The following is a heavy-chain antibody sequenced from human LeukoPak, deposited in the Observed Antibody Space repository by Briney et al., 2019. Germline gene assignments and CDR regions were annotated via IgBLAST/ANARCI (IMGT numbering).Heavy chain of an antibody. CDR3: ARGVWFGDVIWFDP. Sequence: PSETLSLTCTVSGGSISIYYWSWIRQPPGKGLEWIAYIYDSENTNYNPSLKSRVTISVDTSKNQFSLKLSSVTAADTAVYYCARGVWFGDVIWFDPGAREPWSVSP. CDR1: GGSISIYY. V-gene: IGHV4-59*01. D-gene: IGHD3-10*01. J-gene: IGHJ5*02. CDR2: IYDSENT.